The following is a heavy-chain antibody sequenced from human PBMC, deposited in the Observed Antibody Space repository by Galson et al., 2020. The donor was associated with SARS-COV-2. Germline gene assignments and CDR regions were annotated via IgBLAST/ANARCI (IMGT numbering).Heavy chain of an antibody. CDR2: VKEAGSEK. J-gene: IGHJ6*03. D-gene: IGHD6-19*01. Sequence: GGSLRLSCAASGFTFSTYRMSWVRQAPGKGLEWVANVKEAGSEKYYVDSVKGRFTISRDNAKNSLFLQMNSLRAEDTAVYYCARDQSGAAGGWPYYYYYYMDVWGRGTTVTVSS. V-gene: IGHV3-7*01. CDR3: ARDQSGAAGGWPYYYYYYMDV. CDR1: GFTFSTYR.